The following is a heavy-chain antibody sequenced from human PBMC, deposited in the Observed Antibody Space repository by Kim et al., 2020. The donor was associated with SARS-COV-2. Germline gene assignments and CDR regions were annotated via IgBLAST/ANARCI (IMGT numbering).Heavy chain of an antibody. CDR3: ATGYCSSTSCYRNY. J-gene: IGHJ4*02. CDR1: GFTFGDYA. V-gene: IGHV3-9*01. Sequence: GGSLRLSCAASGFTFGDYAMHWVRQAPGKGLEWVSGISWNSGSIGYADSVKGRFTISRDNAKNSLYLQMNSLRAEDTALYYCATGYCSSTSCYRNYWGQGTLVTVSS. D-gene: IGHD2-2*02. CDR2: ISWNSGSI.